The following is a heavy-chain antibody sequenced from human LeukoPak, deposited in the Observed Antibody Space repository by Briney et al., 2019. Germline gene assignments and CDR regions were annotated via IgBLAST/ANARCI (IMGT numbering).Heavy chain of an antibody. CDR3: ASQRSTSKYLGYYGMDV. J-gene: IGHJ6*02. CDR1: GFTFSSYA. Sequence: PGGSLRLSCAAPGFTFSSYAMHWVRQAPGKGLEWVAVISYDGSNKYYADSVKGRFTISRDNSKNTLYLQMNSLRAEDTAVYYCASQRSTSKYLGYYGMDVWGQGTTVTVSS. V-gene: IGHV3-30-3*01. D-gene: IGHD2-2*01. CDR2: ISYDGSNK.